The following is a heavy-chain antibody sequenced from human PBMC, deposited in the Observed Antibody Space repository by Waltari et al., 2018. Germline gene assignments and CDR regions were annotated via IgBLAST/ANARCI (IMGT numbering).Heavy chain of an antibody. CDR3: ARVVGS. CDR2: INTEGTIT. CDR1: GFTFSTYW. J-gene: IGHJ4*02. V-gene: IGHV3-74*01. Sequence: EVQLVESGGGLVQPGGSLRLSCVASGFTFSTYWMHWVRQPPGKGLVWVSRINTEGTITSYADSVKGRFTISRDNAKNTVYLQMNSLRAEDTAVYYCARVVGSWGQGTLVTVSS.